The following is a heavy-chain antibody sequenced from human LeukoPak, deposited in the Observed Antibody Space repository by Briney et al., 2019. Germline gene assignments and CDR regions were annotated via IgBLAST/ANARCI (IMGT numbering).Heavy chain of an antibody. Sequence: GESLKISWKGSGYSFTSYWIGWVRQMPGKGLEWMGIIYPGDSDTRYSPSFQGQVTISADKSISTAYLQWSSLKASDTAMYYCASQRERGYGGNSGAFDIWGQGTMVTVSS. J-gene: IGHJ3*02. D-gene: IGHD4-23*01. CDR2: IYPGDSDT. V-gene: IGHV5-51*01. CDR1: GYSFTSYW. CDR3: ASQRERGYGGNSGAFDI.